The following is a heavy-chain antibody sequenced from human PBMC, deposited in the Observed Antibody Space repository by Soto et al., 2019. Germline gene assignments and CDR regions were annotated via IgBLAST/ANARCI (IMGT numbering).Heavy chain of an antibody. CDR3: ARGTEYCSGGSCYPYYFDY. D-gene: IGHD2-15*01. CDR2: INHSGST. J-gene: IGHJ4*02. Sequence: SETLSLTCAVYGGSFSGYYWSWIRQPPGKGLEWIGEINHSGSTNYNPSLKSRVTISIDTSRNQFSLKLGSVTAADTAVYYCARGTEYCSGGSCYPYYFDYWGQGTLVTVSS. CDR1: GGSFSGYY. V-gene: IGHV4-34*01.